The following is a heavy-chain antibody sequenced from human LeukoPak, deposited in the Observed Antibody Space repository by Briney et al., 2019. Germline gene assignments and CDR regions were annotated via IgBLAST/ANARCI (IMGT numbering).Heavy chain of an antibody. Sequence: SQTLSLTCTVSGGSISSGDYYWSWIRQPPGKGLEWMGYIYYSGSTYYNPSLKSRVTISVDTSKNQFSLKLSSVTAADTAVYYCARVGDILTGFDAFDIWGQGTMVTVSS. CDR1: GGSISSGDYY. V-gene: IGHV4-30-4*01. CDR2: IYYSGST. CDR3: ARVGDILTGFDAFDI. J-gene: IGHJ3*02. D-gene: IGHD3-9*01.